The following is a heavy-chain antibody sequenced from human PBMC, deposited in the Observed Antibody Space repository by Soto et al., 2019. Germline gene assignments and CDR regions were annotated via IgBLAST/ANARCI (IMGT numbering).Heavy chain of an antibody. V-gene: IGHV3-30-3*01. CDR3: ARGGGDSWEYGMDV. CDR2: ISYDGSNK. CDR1: GFTFSTYT. Sequence: QVQLVESGGGVVQPGRSLRLSCAASGFTFSTYTMHWVRQAPGKGLDWVAVISYDGSNKYSADSVRGRFTISRDNSKNTLYLEMNSLTAEDTAVYYCARGGGDSWEYGMDVWGEGTMVTVSS. J-gene: IGHJ6*04. D-gene: IGHD5-18*01.